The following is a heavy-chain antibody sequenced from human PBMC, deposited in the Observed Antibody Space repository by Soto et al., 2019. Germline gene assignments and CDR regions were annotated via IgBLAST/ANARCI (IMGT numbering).Heavy chain of an antibody. Sequence: GGSLRLSCVASGFTFSSYGMHWVRQAPGKGLEWVAVVWHDGTNKYYADSVKGRLTISRDNSKNTLYLQMNSLRAEDTAMYYCARHYSRWNGFVYWGRGTLVTVSS. CDR1: GFTFSSYG. J-gene: IGHJ4*02. CDR3: ARHYSRWNGFVY. CDR2: VWHDGTNK. V-gene: IGHV3-33*01. D-gene: IGHD6-13*01.